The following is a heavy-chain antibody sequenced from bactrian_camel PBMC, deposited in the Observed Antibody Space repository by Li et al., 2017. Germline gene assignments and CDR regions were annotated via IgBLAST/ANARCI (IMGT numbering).Heavy chain of an antibody. CDR3: AAPSWWTVVPGIPEYNY. V-gene: IGHV3S6*01. CDR1: GFTFSSNW. J-gene: IGHJ4*01. CDR2: TNGDGSTA. Sequence: HVQLVESGGGLVQPGGSLRLSCVHSGFTFSSNWMHWVRQAPGRGLEWVSTTNGDGSTAYYADSVNGRFTTSRDNAKNTLYLQMNSLTPEDTAMYYCAAPSWWTVVPGIPEYNYWGPGTQVTVS. D-gene: IGHD6*01.